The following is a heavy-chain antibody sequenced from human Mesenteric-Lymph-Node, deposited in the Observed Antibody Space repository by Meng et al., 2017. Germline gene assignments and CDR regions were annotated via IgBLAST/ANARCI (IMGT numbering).Heavy chain of an antibody. J-gene: IGHJ3*02. V-gene: IGHV3-7*01. CDR2: IKKDSSDI. Sequence: GESLKISCAASGFISSSYWMSWVRQAPGKGLEWVACIKKDSSDIYYLDSVRGRFTISRDNAKNSLYLQMNSLRAEDTAVYYCARSLRGAFDIWGQGTMVTVSS. D-gene: IGHD5/OR15-5a*01. CDR1: GFISSSYW. CDR3: ARSLRGAFDI.